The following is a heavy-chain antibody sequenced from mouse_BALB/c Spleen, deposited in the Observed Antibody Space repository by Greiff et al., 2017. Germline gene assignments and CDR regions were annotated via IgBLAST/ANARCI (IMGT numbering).Heavy chain of an antibody. Sequence: EVKLVESGGGLVKPGGSLKLSCAASGFTFSSYAMSWVRQTPEKRLEWVASISSGGSTYYPASVKGRFTISRDNARNILYLQMSSLRSEDTAMYYCARGHYGSSPLYFDCWGQGTTLTVSS. J-gene: IGHJ2*01. CDR1: GFTFSSYA. D-gene: IGHD1-1*01. V-gene: IGHV5-6-5*01. CDR3: ARGHYGSSPLYFDC. CDR2: ISSGGST.